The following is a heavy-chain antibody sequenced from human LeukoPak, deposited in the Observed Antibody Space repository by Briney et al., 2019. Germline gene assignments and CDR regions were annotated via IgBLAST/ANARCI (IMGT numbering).Heavy chain of an antibody. CDR3: ARGRDRGASTPFDY. Sequence: GASVKVSCKASGYTFTGYYMHWVRQAPGQGLEWTGWINPNSGGKNYAQKFQGRVTMTRDTSISTVYMELSSLRSDDTAVYYCARGRDRGASTPFDYWGQGTLVTVSS. D-gene: IGHD1-26*01. CDR1: GYTFTGYY. V-gene: IGHV1-2*02. CDR2: INPNSGGK. J-gene: IGHJ4*02.